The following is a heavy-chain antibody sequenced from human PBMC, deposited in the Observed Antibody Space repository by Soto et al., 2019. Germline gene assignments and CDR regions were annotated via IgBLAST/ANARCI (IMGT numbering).Heavy chain of an antibody. V-gene: IGHV3-23*01. CDR1: GFTFSSYA. CDR2: ISGSGGST. Sequence: GGSLRLSCAASGFTFSSYAMSWVRQAPGKGLEWVSAISGSGGSTYYADSVKGRFTISRDNSKNTLYLQMNSLRAEDTAVYYCAREGPRLRFLEWLNPYYYYGMDVWGQGTTVTVSS. CDR3: AREGPRLRFLEWLNPYYYYGMDV. D-gene: IGHD3-3*01. J-gene: IGHJ6*02.